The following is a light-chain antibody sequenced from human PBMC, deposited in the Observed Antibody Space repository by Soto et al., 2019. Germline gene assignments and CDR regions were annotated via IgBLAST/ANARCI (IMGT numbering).Light chain of an antibody. Sequence: QSALTQPRSVSGPPGQSVSISCSGTSSDVGTYNYVSWYQQHPGKAPKLMIYDVSKRPSGVPDRFSGSKSGNTAPLTISGLQAEDEADYYCCSYAGGYTHAVFGGGTQLTVL. CDR2: DVS. CDR1: SSDVGTYNY. V-gene: IGLV2-11*01. J-gene: IGLJ2*01. CDR3: CSYAGGYTHAV.